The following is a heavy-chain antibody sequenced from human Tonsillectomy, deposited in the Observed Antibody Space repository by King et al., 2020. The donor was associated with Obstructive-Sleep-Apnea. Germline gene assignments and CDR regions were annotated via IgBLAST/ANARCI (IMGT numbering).Heavy chain of an antibody. Sequence: VQLVESGGGLIQPGGSLRLSCAASGFTFSSYGMSWVRQAPGTGLEWVSTISDSGANTYYADSVKGRFTISRDNSKNTLYLQMNSLRTEDTAVYYCAKAQSYCSGISCYFYFDYWGQGTLVIVSS. J-gene: IGHJ4*02. D-gene: IGHD2-2*01. V-gene: IGHV3-23*04. CDR1: GFTFSSYG. CDR3: AKAQSYCSGISCYFYFDY. CDR2: ISDSGANT.